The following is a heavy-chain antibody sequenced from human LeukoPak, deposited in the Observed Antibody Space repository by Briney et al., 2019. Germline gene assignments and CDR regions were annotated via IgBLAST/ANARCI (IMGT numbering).Heavy chain of an antibody. CDR1: GFTFSSYW. CDR3: AKVHIVVVTATARHFDY. D-gene: IGHD2-21*02. CDR2: INSDGSST. J-gene: IGHJ4*02. V-gene: IGHV3-74*01. Sequence: PGGSLRLSCAASGFTFSSYWMHWVRQAPGKGLVWVSRINSDGSSTSYADSVKGRFTISRDNSKNTLYVQMNSLRAEDTAVYYCAKVHIVVVTATARHFDYWGQGTLVTVSS.